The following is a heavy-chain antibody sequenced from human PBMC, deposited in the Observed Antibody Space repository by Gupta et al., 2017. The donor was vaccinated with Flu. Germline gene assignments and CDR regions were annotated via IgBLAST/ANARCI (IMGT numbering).Heavy chain of an antibody. D-gene: IGHD5-12*01. CDR2: VKSTPYGGTT. V-gene: IGHV3-49*03. CDR3: TRSWTHEGKHPNY. CDR1: GFPFGYYA. J-gene: IGHJ4*02. Sequence: EVQLVESGGALVQPGRSLRLSCTASGFPFGYYAMSWFRQAPGKGLEWVSLVKSTPYGGTTEYAAPVRGRFTISRDDSRSIVYLQMNRLLTEDTAMYYCTRSWTHEGKHPNYWGQGTLVAVSS.